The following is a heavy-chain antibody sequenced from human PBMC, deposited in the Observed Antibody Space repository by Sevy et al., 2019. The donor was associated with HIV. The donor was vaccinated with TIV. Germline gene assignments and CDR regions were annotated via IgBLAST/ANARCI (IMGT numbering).Heavy chain of an antibody. CDR2: ISSSTSTI. Sequence: GGSLRLSCAASAFTFSSYSMNWVRQAPGKGLEWVSYISSSTSTIHYADSVKGRFTISRDNAKNSLYLQMNSLRAEDTAVYYCARLSGYSSSCSYFDYWGQGTLVTVSS. V-gene: IGHV3-48*01. D-gene: IGHD6-13*01. J-gene: IGHJ4*02. CDR3: ARLSGYSSSCSYFDY. CDR1: AFTFSSYS.